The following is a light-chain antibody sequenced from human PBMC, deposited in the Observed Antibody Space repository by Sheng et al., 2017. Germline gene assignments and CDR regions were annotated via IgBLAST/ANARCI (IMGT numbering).Light chain of an antibody. CDR3: HQRNSWPLT. Sequence: EIVMTQSPGTLSVSPGERATLSCRASQSVSSNLAWYQQKLGQAPSLLIYDTSKRASGVPGRFSGGGSASDFTLTINSVEPEDSALYYCHQRNSWPLTFGGGTKLEIK. CDR2: DTS. CDR1: QSVSSN. V-gene: IGKV3-11*01. J-gene: IGKJ4*01.